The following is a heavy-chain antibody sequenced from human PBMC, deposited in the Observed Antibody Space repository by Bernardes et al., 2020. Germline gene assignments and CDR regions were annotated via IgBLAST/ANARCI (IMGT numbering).Heavy chain of an antibody. D-gene: IGHD2-8*02. V-gene: IGHV3-7*01. CDR3: AGHRKGYCTGGTCHWGY. CDR1: GFTFNRYW. J-gene: IGHJ4*02. Sequence: GGSLRLSCAASGFTFNRYWMSWVRQAPGKGLEWVANIKQDGSEKNYVDSVKGRFTISRDNAKNSRYLQMNSLRAEDTALYYCAGHRKGYCTGGTCHWGYWGQGTLVTVSS. CDR2: IKQDGSEK.